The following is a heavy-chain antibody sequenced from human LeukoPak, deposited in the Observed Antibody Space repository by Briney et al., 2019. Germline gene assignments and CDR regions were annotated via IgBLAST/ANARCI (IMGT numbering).Heavy chain of an antibody. J-gene: IGHJ3*02. CDR1: GFTFSGSA. CDR2: IRSKANSYAT. CDR3: AKDYFASSGEGFEI. D-gene: IGHD3-22*01. V-gene: IGHV3-73*01. Sequence: PGGSLRLSCAASGFTFSGSAMHWVRQASGRGLEWVGRIRSKANSYATAYAASVKGRFTISRDDSKNTAYLQMNSLKTEDTAVYYCAKDYFASSGEGFEIWGQGTMVTVSS.